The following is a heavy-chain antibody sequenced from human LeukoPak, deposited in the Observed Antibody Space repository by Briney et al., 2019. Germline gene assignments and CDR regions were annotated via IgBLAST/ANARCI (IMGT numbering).Heavy chain of an antibody. CDR1: GYTFTRYN. Sequence: ASGKVSCTASGYTFTRYNMQWVRQAPGQGRGWMGWLNPNSGGTNYAQNFQGRVTMTRTTSISTAYMALSRQRTNDTAVYYCARDDRYDSSGYPVDYWGKGTLVTVSS. J-gene: IGHJ4*02. V-gene: IGHV1-2*02. CDR2: LNPNSGGT. CDR3: ARDDRYDSSGYPVDY. D-gene: IGHD3-22*01.